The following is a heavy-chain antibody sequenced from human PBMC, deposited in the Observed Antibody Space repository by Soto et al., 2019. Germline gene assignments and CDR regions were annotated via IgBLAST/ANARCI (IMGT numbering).Heavy chain of an antibody. J-gene: IGHJ6*02. Sequence: ASVKVSCKASGFTFTSYGFHWVRQAPGQRLEWMGWINAGNGDTIYSEKFQGRGTLSRDTSATTVYMELSSLRSEDTAVYYCAREGFYYYDSSGYFPNYYGMDVWGQGTTVTVSS. CDR1: GFTFTSYG. CDR2: INAGNGDT. CDR3: AREGFYYYDSSGYFPNYYGMDV. V-gene: IGHV1-3*01. D-gene: IGHD3-22*01.